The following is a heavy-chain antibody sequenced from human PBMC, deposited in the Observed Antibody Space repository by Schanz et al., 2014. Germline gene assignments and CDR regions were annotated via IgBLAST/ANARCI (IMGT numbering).Heavy chain of an antibody. CDR3: ARAQGVIRLYYGVDV. J-gene: IGHJ6*02. V-gene: IGHV3-53*04. Sequence: DVQLVASGGGLVQPGGSLRLSCAASGFTVSNSYIHWVRQAPGKGLEWVSTIYSSGSTYYADSVRGRFTISRDNSMNTVYLQMNSLRSDDAAVYYCARAQGVIRLYYGVDVWGQGTTVTVSS. D-gene: IGHD3-10*01. CDR2: IYSSGST. CDR1: GFTVSNSY.